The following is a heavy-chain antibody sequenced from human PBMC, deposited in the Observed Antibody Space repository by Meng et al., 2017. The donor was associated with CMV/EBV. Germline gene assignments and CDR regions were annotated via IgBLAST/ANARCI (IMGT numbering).Heavy chain of an antibody. D-gene: IGHD3-10*01. Sequence: ASVKVSCKASGYTFTGYYMHWVRQAPGQGLEWMGWINPNSGGTNYAQKFQGRVTMTRDTSISTAYMELSRLRSDDTAVYYCAKDEKGSGSYRPLFYYYYGMDVWGQGTTVTVSS. V-gene: IGHV1-2*02. CDR3: AKDEKGSGSYRPLFYYYYGMDV. J-gene: IGHJ6*02. CDR2: INPNSGGT. CDR1: GYTFTGYY.